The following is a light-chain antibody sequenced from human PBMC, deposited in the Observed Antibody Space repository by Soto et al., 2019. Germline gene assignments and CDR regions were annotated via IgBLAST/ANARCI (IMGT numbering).Light chain of an antibody. CDR3: SSKSSGSTPML. CDR1: SSDVGGYNY. Sequence: QSALTQPPSASGSPGQSVTISCTGTSSDVGGYNYVSWYQQHPGKAPKLMIYEVSKRPSGVPDRFSGSKSGNTASLTISGLQAEDESHYYCSSKSSGSTPMLFGGGTQLTVL. V-gene: IGLV2-8*01. J-gene: IGLJ7*01. CDR2: EVS.